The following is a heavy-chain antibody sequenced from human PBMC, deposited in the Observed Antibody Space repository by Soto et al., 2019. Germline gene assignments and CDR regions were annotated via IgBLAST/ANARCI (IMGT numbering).Heavy chain of an antibody. CDR3: ARGSEQWLVVRPDY. J-gene: IGHJ4*02. Sequence: PGGSLRLSCAASGFTFSSYAMHWVRRAPGKGLEWVAVISNDGHNTYYTNSVKGRFTISRDNSKNTVYLQVTSLRPEDTAVHYCARGSEQWLVVRPDYWGQGTRVTVSS. V-gene: IGHV3-30-3*01. CDR1: GFTFSSYA. CDR2: ISNDGHNT. D-gene: IGHD6-19*01.